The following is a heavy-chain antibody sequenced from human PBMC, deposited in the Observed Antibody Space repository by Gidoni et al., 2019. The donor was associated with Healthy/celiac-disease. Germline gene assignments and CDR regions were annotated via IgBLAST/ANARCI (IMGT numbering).Heavy chain of an antibody. CDR2: INSDGSST. Sequence: EVQLVESGGGLVQPGGSLRLSCAASGFTFSSYWMHWVRQAPGKGLVWVSRINSDGSSTSYADSVKGRFTISRDNAKNTLYLQMNSLRAEDTAVYYCAREVGRNYYDSSGYYQSHAFDIWGQGTMVTVSS. CDR1: GFTFSSYW. V-gene: IGHV3-74*01. J-gene: IGHJ3*02. CDR3: AREVGRNYYDSSGYYQSHAFDI. D-gene: IGHD3-22*01.